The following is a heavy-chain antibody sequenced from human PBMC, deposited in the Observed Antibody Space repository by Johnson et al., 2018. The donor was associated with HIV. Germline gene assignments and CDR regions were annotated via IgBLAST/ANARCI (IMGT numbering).Heavy chain of an antibody. Sequence: VQLVESGGGLVQSGGSLRLSCAASVFTFSDHYMDWVRQAPGKGLEWVGRSRSKAYGGTTEYAASVKGRFIISRDDSKSIAYLQMNSLKTEDTAVYYCTRDRTMIVVKTAFDIWGQGTMVTVSS. D-gene: IGHD3-22*01. CDR3: TRDRTMIVVKTAFDI. V-gene: IGHV3-72*01. CDR1: VFTFSDHY. CDR2: SRSKAYGGTT. J-gene: IGHJ3*02.